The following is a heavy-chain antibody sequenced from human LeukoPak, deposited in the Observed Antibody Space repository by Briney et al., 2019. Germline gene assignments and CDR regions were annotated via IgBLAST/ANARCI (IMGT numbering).Heavy chain of an antibody. CDR1: GLTFSNYW. V-gene: IGHV3-74*01. CDR3: IRSGYPYYYYGMDV. J-gene: IGHJ6*02. Sequence: GGSLRLSCAASGLTFSNYWMHWVRQAPGKGLVWVSHINSDGSSRSYADSVKGRFTISRDNAKNTLYLQMISLRAEDTAVYYCIRSGYPYYYYGMDVWGQGTTVTVSS. CDR2: INSDGSSR. D-gene: IGHD5-12*01.